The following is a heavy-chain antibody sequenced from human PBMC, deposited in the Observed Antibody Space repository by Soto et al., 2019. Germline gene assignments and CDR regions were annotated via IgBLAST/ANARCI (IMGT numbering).Heavy chain of an antibody. CDR1: GFTFSSYS. J-gene: IGHJ6*02. V-gene: IGHV3-21*01. CDR3: ERQQTLGYYYGLDV. CDR2: ISSSSSYI. Sequence: GGSLRLSCAASGFTFSSYSMNWVRQAPGKGLEWVSSISSSSSYIYYADSVKGRFTISRDNAKNSLYLQMNSLRAEDTAVYYCERQQTLGYYYGLDVWGQGTTATVSS. D-gene: IGHD6-13*01.